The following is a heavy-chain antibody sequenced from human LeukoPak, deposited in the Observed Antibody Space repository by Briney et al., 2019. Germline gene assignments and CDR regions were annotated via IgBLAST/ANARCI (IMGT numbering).Heavy chain of an antibody. CDR3: AREMISGGAIAN. CDR2: IKQDGSEK. D-gene: IGHD3-16*02. Sequence: ETLSLTCAVYGGSFSGYYWSWIRQPPGKGLEWVANIKQDGSEKYYVDSVKGRFTISRDNAKNSLYLQMNSLRAEDTAVYYCAREMISGGAIANWGQGTLVTVSS. CDR1: GGSFSGYY. V-gene: IGHV3-7*01. J-gene: IGHJ4*02.